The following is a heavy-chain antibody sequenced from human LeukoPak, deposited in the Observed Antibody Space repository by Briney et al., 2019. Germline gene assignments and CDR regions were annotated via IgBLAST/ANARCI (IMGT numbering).Heavy chain of an antibody. D-gene: IGHD3-10*01. CDR3: ARGDGSGSPASNYYYYYMDV. CDR2: IDSKNDAT. Sequence: GSVKVSCKASGYTHTSYRMTWVRQAPAKGRDWMGLIDSKNDATHYEQKFQGRVTMTRDTSISTAYMELSRLRSDDTAVYYCARGDGSGSPASNYYYYYMDVWGKGTTVTISS. CDR1: GYTHTSYR. J-gene: IGHJ6*03. V-gene: IGHV1-2*02.